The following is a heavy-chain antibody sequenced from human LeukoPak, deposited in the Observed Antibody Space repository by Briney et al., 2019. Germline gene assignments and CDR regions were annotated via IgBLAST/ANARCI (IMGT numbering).Heavy chain of an antibody. J-gene: IGHJ4*02. CDR2: IIPIFGTA. Sequence: ASVKVSCKASGGTFSSYAISWVRQAPGQGLEWMGGIIPIFGTANYAQKLQGRVTITADESTSTAYMELSSLRSEDTAVYYCAREIGITMVRGVINWFDYWGQGTLVTVSS. CDR1: GGTFSSYA. D-gene: IGHD3-10*01. V-gene: IGHV1-69*13. CDR3: AREIGITMVRGVINWFDY.